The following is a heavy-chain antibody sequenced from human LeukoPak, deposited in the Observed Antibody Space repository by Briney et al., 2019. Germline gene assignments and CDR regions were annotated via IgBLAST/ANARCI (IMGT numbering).Heavy chain of an antibody. CDR2: IYPGDSDT. Sequence: GESLKISCKGSGYSLTNYWIGWVRQMPGKGLEWMGIIYPGDSDTRYSPSFQGQVTISADKSISTAYLQWSSLKASDTAMYYCARQGTEGSSWYRMGVFDYWGQGTLVTVSS. J-gene: IGHJ4*02. D-gene: IGHD6-13*01. V-gene: IGHV5-51*01. CDR1: GYSLTNYW. CDR3: ARQGTEGSSWYRMGVFDY.